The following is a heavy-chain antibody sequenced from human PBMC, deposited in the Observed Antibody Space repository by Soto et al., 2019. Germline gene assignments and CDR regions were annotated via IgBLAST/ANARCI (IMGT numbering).Heavy chain of an antibody. Sequence: SETLSLTCTVSGGSISSGDYYWSWIRQPPGKGLEWIGYIYYSGSTYYNPSLKSRVTISVDTSKNQFSLKLSSVTAADTAVYYCARGLGYGPKYYYYGMDVWRQGTTVTVSS. D-gene: IGHD5-12*01. CDR2: IYYSGST. V-gene: IGHV4-30-4*01. CDR3: ARGLGYGPKYYYYGMDV. J-gene: IGHJ6*02. CDR1: GGSISSGDYY.